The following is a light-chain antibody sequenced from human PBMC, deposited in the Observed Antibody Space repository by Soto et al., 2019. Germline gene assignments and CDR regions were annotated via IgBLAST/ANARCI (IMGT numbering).Light chain of an antibody. Sequence: DMLMTQSPANRSVSPGGSATRSCRDSQRVSSRLAWYQQKTGQPPRLLIYGASTRATGIPARLSGSGSGTELNLTISRLQSEDFAVYYCQQYKNWPRTFGQGTKVDI. CDR2: GAS. CDR3: QQYKNWPRT. V-gene: IGKV3-15*01. CDR1: QRVSSR. J-gene: IGKJ1*01.